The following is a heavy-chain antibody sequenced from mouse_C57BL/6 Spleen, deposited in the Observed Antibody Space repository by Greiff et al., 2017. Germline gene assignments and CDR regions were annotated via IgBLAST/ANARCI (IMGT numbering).Heavy chain of an antibody. CDR3: ARWSMVTGYFDV. CDR1: GYTFTSYW. CDR2: IDPSDSYT. V-gene: IGHV1-69*01. Sequence: QVQLQQPGAELVMPGASVKLSCKASGYTFTSYWMHWVKQRPGQGLEWIGEIDPSDSYTNYNQKFKGKSTLTVDKSSSTAYMQLSSLTSEDSAVYDCARWSMVTGYFDVWGTGTTVTVAS. D-gene: IGHD2-2*01. J-gene: IGHJ1*03.